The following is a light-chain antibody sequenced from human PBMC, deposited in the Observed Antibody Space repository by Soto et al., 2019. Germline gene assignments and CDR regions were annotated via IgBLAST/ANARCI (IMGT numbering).Light chain of an antibody. J-gene: IGKJ3*01. CDR1: QSVSSSY. Sequence: EIVLTQSPGTLSLSPGERATLSCRASQSVSSSYLAWYQQKPGQAPRLLIYGASSRATGIPDRFSGSGSGTDFTLTISRLEPEDFEVYYCQQYSSSPPFTFGPGTKVDIK. CDR2: GAS. CDR3: QQYSSSPPFT. V-gene: IGKV3-20*01.